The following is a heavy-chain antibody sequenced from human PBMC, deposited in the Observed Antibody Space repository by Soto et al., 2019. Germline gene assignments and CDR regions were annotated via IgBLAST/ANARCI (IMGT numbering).Heavy chain of an antibody. V-gene: IGHV4-61*08. J-gene: IGHJ5*02. D-gene: IGHD2-2*02. CDR3: ARGYCSSTSCYIWDNWFDP. CDR1: GGSISSGDYY. CDR2: IYYSGRT. Sequence: SETLSLTCTVSGGSISSGDYYWSWIRQPPGKGLEWIGYIYYSGRTNYNPSLKSRVTISVDTSKNQFSLKLSSVTAADTAVYYCARGYCSSTSCYIWDNWFDPWGQGTLVTVPQ.